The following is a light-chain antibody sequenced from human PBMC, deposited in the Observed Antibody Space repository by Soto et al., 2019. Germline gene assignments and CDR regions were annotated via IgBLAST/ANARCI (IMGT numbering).Light chain of an antibody. J-gene: IGKJ5*01. V-gene: IGKV3-11*01. CDR1: QSVSSY. CDR2: ESS. Sequence: EIVSTQSPATLSLSPGERATLSCRASQSVSSYLAWYQQKPGQAPRLLIYESSNRATGIPARFSGSGSGTDFTLTISSLEPEDFAVYYCQQRSNWPFTFGQGTRLEIK. CDR3: QQRSNWPFT.